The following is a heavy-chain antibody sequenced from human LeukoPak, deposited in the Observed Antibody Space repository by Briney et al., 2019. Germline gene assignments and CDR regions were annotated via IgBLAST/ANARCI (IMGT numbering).Heavy chain of an antibody. Sequence: SETLSLTCAVSGYSISSGYYWGWIRQPPGKGLEWIGTIYHNGRTYYNPSLKSRVTISLDTSKNQFSLRLNSVTAADTAVYYCATNYGSGSYYLFDYWGQGTLVTVAS. V-gene: IGHV4-38-2*01. D-gene: IGHD3-10*01. CDR3: ATNYGSGSYYLFDY. J-gene: IGHJ4*02. CDR1: GYSISSGYY. CDR2: IYHNGRT.